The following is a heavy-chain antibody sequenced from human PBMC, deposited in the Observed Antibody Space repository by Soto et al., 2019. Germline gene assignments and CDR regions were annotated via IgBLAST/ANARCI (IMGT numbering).Heavy chain of an antibody. CDR3: ARADRVERPGDYSHGMDV. V-gene: IGHV1-69*13. CDR2: IIPIFGTA. D-gene: IGHD1-1*01. Sequence: ASVKVSCKASGGTSSSYAISWVRQAPGQGLEWMGGIIPIFGTAIYAQKFQGRVTITADESTYTAYMELSGLRSEDTAVYYCARADRVERPGDYSHGMDVWGQGTTVTVSS. J-gene: IGHJ6*02. CDR1: GGTSSSYA.